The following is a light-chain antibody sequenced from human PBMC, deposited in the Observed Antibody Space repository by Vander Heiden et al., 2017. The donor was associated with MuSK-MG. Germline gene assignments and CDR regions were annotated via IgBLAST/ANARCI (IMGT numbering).Light chain of an antibody. J-gene: IGLJ3*02. CDR3: QSYDSSLSVV. CDR2: GNV. Sequence: QSVLTRPPSVSGAPGQRVTISCTGTNSNIVAGYDVHWYRHLPRTAPKLLICGNVNRPSGVPDRFSASRSATSASLASTGLQAEDEADYYCQSYDSSLSVVFGGGTKLTIL. CDR1: NSNIVAGYD. V-gene: IGLV1-40*01.